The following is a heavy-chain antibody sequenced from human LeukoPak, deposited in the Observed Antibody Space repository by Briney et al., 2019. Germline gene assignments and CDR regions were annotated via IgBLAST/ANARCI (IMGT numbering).Heavy chain of an antibody. Sequence: GGSLRLSCAASGFTFSSSWMSWVRQAPGKGLEWVATINQDESKTYYVDSVRGRFTISRDNAKNSLYLQMNSLRAEDTAVYHCAREYSSSARDYWGQGTLVTVSS. J-gene: IGHJ4*02. V-gene: IGHV3-7*05. D-gene: IGHD6-6*01. CDR2: INQDESKT. CDR1: GFTFSSSW. CDR3: AREYSSSARDY.